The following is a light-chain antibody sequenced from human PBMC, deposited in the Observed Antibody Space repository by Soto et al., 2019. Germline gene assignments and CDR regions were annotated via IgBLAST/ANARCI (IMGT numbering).Light chain of an antibody. CDR3: QQYNIWPPLT. CDR2: GTS. Sequence: TVMTQSPATLPVYQGERATLSCTASQSVSSNLAWYQHKPGQAPKLLIYGTSTRATGIPARFSGSGSGTEFSLTISSLQSEDSAVYYCQQYNIWPPLTFGGGTKVDIK. J-gene: IGKJ4*01. V-gene: IGKV3-15*01. CDR1: QSVSSN.